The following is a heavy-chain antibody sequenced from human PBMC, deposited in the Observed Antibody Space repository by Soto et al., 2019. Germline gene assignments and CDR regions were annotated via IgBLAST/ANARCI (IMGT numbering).Heavy chain of an antibody. CDR3: SSTSSYYYYMDV. J-gene: IGHJ6*03. V-gene: IGHV1-3*01. CDR2: INAGNGNT. D-gene: IGHD2-2*01. Sequence: ASVKVSCKASGYTFTSYAMHWVRQAPGQRLEWMGWINAGNGNTKYSQKFQGRVTITRDTSASTAYMELSSLRSEDTAVYYCSSTSSYYYYMDVWGKGTTVTVSS. CDR1: GYTFTSYA.